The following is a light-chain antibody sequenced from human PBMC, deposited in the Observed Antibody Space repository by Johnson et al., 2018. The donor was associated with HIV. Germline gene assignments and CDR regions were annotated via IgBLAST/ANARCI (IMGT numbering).Light chain of an antibody. CDR3: GTWDTRLSGVHV. CDR2: DNT. Sequence: QSVLTQPPSVSAAPGQKVTISCSGSSSNIGNNYVSWYQLLPGTAPKLLIYDNTKRPSGIPDRFSGSKSGTSATLGITGLQTGDEAYYYCGTWDTRLSGVHVFATGTKVTVL. V-gene: IGLV1-51*01. J-gene: IGLJ1*01. CDR1: SSNIGNNY.